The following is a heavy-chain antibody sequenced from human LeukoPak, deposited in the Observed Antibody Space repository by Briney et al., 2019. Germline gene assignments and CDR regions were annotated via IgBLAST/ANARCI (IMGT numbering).Heavy chain of an antibody. D-gene: IGHD5-12*01. Sequence: KTSETLSLTCTVSGGSISNYYWNWIRQPPGKGLEWIGYIYYSGSTNYNPSLKSRVTISVDTSKNQFSLKLRSVTAADTAVYYCARGFDSKSTYFDYWGQGTLVTVSS. CDR1: GGSISNYY. V-gene: IGHV4-59*01. CDR3: ARGFDSKSTYFDY. CDR2: IYYSGST. J-gene: IGHJ4*02.